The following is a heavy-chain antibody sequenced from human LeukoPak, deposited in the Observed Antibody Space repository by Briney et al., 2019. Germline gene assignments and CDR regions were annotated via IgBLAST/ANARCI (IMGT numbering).Heavy chain of an antibody. CDR3: ARGGYSGYDNDY. Sequence: ASVKVFCKASGYTFTGYYMHWVRQAPGQGLDWMGWINPNSGGTNFAQKFQGRVTMTRDASISTAYMELSRLRSDDTAVYYCARGGYSGYDNDYWGQGTLVTVSS. CDR2: INPNSGGT. V-gene: IGHV1-2*02. J-gene: IGHJ4*02. D-gene: IGHD5-12*01. CDR1: GYTFTGYY.